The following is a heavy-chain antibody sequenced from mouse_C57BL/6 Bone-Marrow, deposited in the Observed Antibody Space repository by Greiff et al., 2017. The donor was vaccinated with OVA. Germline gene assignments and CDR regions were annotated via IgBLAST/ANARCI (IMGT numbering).Heavy chain of an antibody. J-gene: IGHJ3*01. CDR3: ARRLYHGNYVY. V-gene: IGHV1-81*01. D-gene: IGHD2-1*01. CDR2: IYPRSGNT. Sequence: QVQLQQSGAELARPGASVKLSCKASGYTFTSYGISWVKQRTGQGLEWIGEIYPRSGNTYYYEKFKGKATLTADKSSSTAYMELRSLTSEDSAVYFCARRLYHGNYVYWGQGTLVTVSA. CDR1: GYTFTSYG.